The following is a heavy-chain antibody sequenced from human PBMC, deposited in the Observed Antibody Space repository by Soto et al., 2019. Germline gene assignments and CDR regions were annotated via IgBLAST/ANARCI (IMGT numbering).Heavy chain of an antibody. CDR1: GGSISSYY. J-gene: IGHJ6*02. D-gene: IGHD2-15*01. CDR3: ARVRTLYCSGGSCYPTYYYYGMDV. V-gene: IGHV4-59*01. Sequence: SETLSLTCTVSGGSISSYYWSWIRQPPGKGLEWIGYIYYSGSTNYNPSLKSRVTISVDTSKNQFSLKLSSVTAADTAVYYCARVRTLYCSGGSCYPTYYYYGMDVWGQGTTVTVSS. CDR2: IYYSGST.